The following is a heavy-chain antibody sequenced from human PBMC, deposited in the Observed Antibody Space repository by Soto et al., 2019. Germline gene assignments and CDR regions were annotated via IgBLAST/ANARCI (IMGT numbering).Heavy chain of an antibody. CDR3: ARDLGRGYWDS. CDR2: ISSGSSTI. D-gene: IGHD2-15*01. Sequence: EVQVVESGGGFVQPGGSLRLSCAAPGFTLSSYSINWVRQAPGKGLEWISFISSGSSTIFYADSAKGRFTISRDNARNLVYLQMDSLRVEDSALYYCARDLGRGYWDSWGQGALVAVSS. CDR1: GFTLSSYS. J-gene: IGHJ4*02. V-gene: IGHV3-48*01.